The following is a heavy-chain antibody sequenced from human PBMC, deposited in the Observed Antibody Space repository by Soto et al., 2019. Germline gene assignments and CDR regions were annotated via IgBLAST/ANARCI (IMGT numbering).Heavy chain of an antibody. CDR3: ARQTRGITIFGVPPAGWFDP. D-gene: IGHD3-3*01. J-gene: IGHJ5*02. V-gene: IGHV4-39*01. CDR1: GGSISSSSYY. CDR2: IYYSGST. Sequence: PSETLSLTCTVSGGSISSSSYYWGWIRQPPGKGLEWIGSIYYSGSTYYNPSLKSRVTISVDTSKNQFSLKLSSVTAADTAVYYCARQTRGITIFGVPPAGWFDPWGQGTLVTVSS.